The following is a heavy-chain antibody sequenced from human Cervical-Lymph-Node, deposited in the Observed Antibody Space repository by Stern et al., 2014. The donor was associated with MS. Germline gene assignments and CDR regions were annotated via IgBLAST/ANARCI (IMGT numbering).Heavy chain of an antibody. CDR2: IYSSGST. CDR3: ARGGRMATMFY. D-gene: IGHD5-24*01. Sequence: QLQLQESGPGLVKPSETLYLTCTVAGASFTDYYWSWIRQSPGKGLEWIRYIYSSGSTNYNPSLKSRVIISLDTSKNQFSLKLSAVTAADTAVYYCARGGRMATMFYWGQGNLVTVSS. J-gene: IGHJ4*02. CDR1: GASFTDYY. V-gene: IGHV4-59*01.